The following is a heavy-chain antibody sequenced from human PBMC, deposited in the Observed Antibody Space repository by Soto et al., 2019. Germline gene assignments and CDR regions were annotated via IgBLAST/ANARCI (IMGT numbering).Heavy chain of an antibody. V-gene: IGHV1-3*01. J-gene: IGHJ4*02. D-gene: IGHD6-6*01. Sequence: ASVKVSCKASGYTFTSYAMHWVRQAPGQRLEWMGWINAGNGNTKYSQKFQGRVTITRDTSASTAYMELSSLRPEDTAVYYCARNHLGQLVLNYWGQGTLVTVSS. CDR3: ARNHLGQLVLNY. CDR1: GYTFTSYA. CDR2: INAGNGNT.